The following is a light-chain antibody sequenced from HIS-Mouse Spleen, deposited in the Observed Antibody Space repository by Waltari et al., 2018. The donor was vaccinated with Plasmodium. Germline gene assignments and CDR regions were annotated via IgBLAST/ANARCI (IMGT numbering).Light chain of an antibody. CDR3: CSYAGSRMV. V-gene: IGLV2-23*01. J-gene: IGLJ2*01. CDR2: ECG. Sequence: QSALTQPASVSGSPGQSITISCTGTSRDVGSYNLVSWYKQHPGKAPKLMIYECGKRPSGVSNRSAGSSAGNAASLTISGLQAGDEADYYCCSYAGSRMVFGGGTKLTVL. CDR1: SRDVGSYNL.